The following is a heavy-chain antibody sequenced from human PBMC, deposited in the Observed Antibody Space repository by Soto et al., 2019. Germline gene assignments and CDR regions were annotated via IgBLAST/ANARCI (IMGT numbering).Heavy chain of an antibody. J-gene: IGHJ6*02. Sequence: TLVNPTETLTLICTFSGFSLTSPGMCVSWIRQPPGKALEWLALIERDDDDKYYSTSLKTRLTISKDTRKNQVVLTMANMDPADTGTYYCARSIRGPRRFNGMDVWGQGTTVTVSS. V-gene: IGHV2-70*13. D-gene: IGHD1-20*01. CDR3: ARSIRGPRRFNGMDV. CDR1: GFSLTSPGMC. CDR2: IERDDDDK.